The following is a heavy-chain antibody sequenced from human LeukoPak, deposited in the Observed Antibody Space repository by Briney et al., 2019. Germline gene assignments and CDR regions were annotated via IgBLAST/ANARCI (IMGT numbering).Heavy chain of an antibody. Sequence: GGSLRLSCAASGFTFSSYAMSWVRQAPGKGPEWVSTITNTGDTTYYADSVKGRFTISRDNSKNTLYLQMNSLRAEDTAVYYCAQKSAILTAYFPHWGQGTLVTVSS. CDR2: ITNTGDTT. D-gene: IGHD3-9*01. V-gene: IGHV3-23*01. CDR3: AQKSAILTAYFPH. CDR1: GFTFSSYA. J-gene: IGHJ4*02.